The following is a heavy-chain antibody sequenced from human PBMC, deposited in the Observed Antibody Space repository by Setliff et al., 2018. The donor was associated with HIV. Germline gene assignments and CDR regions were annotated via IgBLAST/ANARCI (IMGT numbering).Heavy chain of an antibody. CDR2: INHSGST. V-gene: IGHV4-34*01. CDR3: ARHANYDFWSGYWGYYFDY. CDR1: GGTISGYN. D-gene: IGHD3-3*01. Sequence: SETLSLTCAVYGGTISGYNWSWIRQPPGEGLEWIGEINHSGSTNYNPSLNSRVTISVDTSKNQFSLKLSSVTAADTAVYYCARHANYDFWSGYWGYYFDYWGQGTLVTVSS. J-gene: IGHJ4*02.